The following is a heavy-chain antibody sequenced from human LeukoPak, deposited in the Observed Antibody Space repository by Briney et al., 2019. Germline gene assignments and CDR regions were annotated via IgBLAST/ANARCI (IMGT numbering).Heavy chain of an antibody. V-gene: IGHV3-7*01. CDR1: GFTFSTYW. D-gene: IGHD2-8*02. CDR2: IKEDGSER. Sequence: PGGSLRLSCAASGFTFSTYWMSWVRQAPGKGLEWVANIKEDGSERYYVDSVKGRFTISRDNATNSLYLQMNSLRAEDTAVYYCARDYWASDYWGQGTLVTVSS. CDR3: ARDYWASDY. J-gene: IGHJ4*02.